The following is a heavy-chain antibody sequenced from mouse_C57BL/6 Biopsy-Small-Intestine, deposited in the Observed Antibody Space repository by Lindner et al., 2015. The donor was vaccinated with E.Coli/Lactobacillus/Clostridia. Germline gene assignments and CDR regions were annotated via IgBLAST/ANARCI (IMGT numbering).Heavy chain of an antibody. V-gene: IGHV1-34*02. CDR1: GYTFTDYN. J-gene: IGHJ4*01. CDR3: ARRGYAMDY. CDR2: IYPNNGGT. Sequence: VQLQESGPELVKPGASVKISCKASGYTFTDYNMDWVKQSHGKSLEWIGYIYPNNGGTGYNQKFKSKATLTVDKSSSTAYMKLHSLTSEDSTVYYCARRGYAMDYWGQGTSVTVSS.